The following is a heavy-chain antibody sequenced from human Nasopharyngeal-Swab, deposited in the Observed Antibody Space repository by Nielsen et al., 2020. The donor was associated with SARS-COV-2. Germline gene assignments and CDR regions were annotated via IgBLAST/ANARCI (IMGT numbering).Heavy chain of an antibody. V-gene: IGHV1-69*13. CDR2: IIPIFGTA. J-gene: IGHJ3*02. D-gene: IGHD6-13*01. Sequence: SVKVSCKASGGTFSSYAISWVRQAPGQGLEWMGGIIPIFGTANYAQKFQGRVTITADESTSTAYMELSRLRSDDTAVYYCARDWEQQHDAFDIWGQGTMVTVSS. CDR1: GGTFSSYA. CDR3: ARDWEQQHDAFDI.